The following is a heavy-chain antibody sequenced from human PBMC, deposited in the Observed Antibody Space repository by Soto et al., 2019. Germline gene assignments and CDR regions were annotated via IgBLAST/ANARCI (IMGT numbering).Heavy chain of an antibody. J-gene: IGHJ6*02. Sequence: PGGSLRLSCAASGFTFSSYWMSWVRQAPGKGLEWVANIKQDGSEKYYVDSVKGRFTISRDNAKNSLYLQMNSLRAEDTAVYYCARAITMVRGVIIRPYYYYGMDVWGQGTTVTVSS. V-gene: IGHV3-7*04. CDR1: GFTFSSYW. CDR3: ARAITMVRGVIIRPYYYYGMDV. D-gene: IGHD3-10*01. CDR2: IKQDGSEK.